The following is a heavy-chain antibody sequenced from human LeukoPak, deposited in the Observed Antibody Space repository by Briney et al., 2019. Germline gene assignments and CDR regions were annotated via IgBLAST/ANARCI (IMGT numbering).Heavy chain of an antibody. CDR2: IYPGDSEA. CDR3: ARRTTGTTWFDY. CDR1: GYRFTNYW. V-gene: IGHV5-51*01. D-gene: IGHD1-1*01. J-gene: IGHJ4*01. Sequence: GESLKISCKGSGYRFTNYWIGWVRQMPGKGLEWMGIIYPGDSEARYSPSFQGQVTISVDKSISTAHLQWSSLKASDTAMYYCARRTTGTTWFDYWGHGTLVTASS.